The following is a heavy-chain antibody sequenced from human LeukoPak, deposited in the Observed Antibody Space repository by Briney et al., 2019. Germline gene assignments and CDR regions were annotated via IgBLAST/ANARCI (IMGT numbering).Heavy chain of an antibody. D-gene: IGHD2-2*01. J-gene: IGHJ4*02. CDR3: AKSGCSSTSCYLNY. Sequence: GRSLRLSCAASGFDFSVYGMHWARQAPGKGPDWVAVISYDGSDKYYADSVKGRFTISRDNSKNTLYLQMNTLGTEDTAVYYCAKSGCSSTSCYLNYWGPGTLVTVSS. CDR2: ISYDGSDK. CDR1: GFDFSVYG. V-gene: IGHV3-30*18.